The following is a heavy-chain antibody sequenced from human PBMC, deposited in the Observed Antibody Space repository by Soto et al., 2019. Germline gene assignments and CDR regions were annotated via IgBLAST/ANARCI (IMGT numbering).Heavy chain of an antibody. CDR2: IIPISGTA. J-gene: IGHJ6*02. V-gene: IGHV1-69*01. CDR3: ARSQGSSTSLEIYYYYSYGMDV. D-gene: IGHD2-2*01. CDR1: GGTFSSYA. Sequence: QVQLVKSGAEVKKPGSSVKVSCKASGGTFSSYAISWVRQAPGQGLEWMGGIIPISGTANYAQKFQGRVTITADESTSTAYMEMSSLRSEDTAVYYCARSQGSSTSLEIYYYYSYGMDVWGQGTTVTVSS.